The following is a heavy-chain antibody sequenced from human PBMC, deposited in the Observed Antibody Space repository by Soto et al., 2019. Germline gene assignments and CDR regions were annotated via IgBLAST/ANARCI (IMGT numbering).Heavy chain of an antibody. D-gene: IGHD4-17*01. J-gene: IGHJ4*02. CDR1: GYIFTKYG. CDR2: ISAYNGNT. CDR3: ARDVPTVTTGGPDY. V-gene: IGHV1-18*01. Sequence: QVQLVQSGAEVKKPGASVKVSCKASGYIFTKYGISWVRQAPGQGLEWMGWISAYNGNTNYAQKLQGRVTMTTDKSTSTAYMELMSLTSDDTAVYYCARDVPTVTTGGPDYWGQGSLVTVSS.